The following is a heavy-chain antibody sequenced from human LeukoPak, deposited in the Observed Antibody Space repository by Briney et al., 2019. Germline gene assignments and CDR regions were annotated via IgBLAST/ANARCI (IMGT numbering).Heavy chain of an antibody. CDR3: ARGTKGRMRILGVGNNWFDP. CDR1: GYTFTSYD. CDR2: MNPNSGNT. Sequence: ASVKVSCKASGYTFTSYDINWVRQATGQGLEWMGWMNPNSGNTGYAQKFQGRVTITRNTSISTAYMELSSLRSEDTAVYYCARGTKGRMRILGVGNNWFDPWGQGTLVTVSS. J-gene: IGHJ5*02. V-gene: IGHV1-8*03. D-gene: IGHD3-3*01.